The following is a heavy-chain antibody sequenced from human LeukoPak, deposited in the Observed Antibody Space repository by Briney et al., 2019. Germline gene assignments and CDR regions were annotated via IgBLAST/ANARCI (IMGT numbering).Heavy chain of an antibody. D-gene: IGHD2-21*02. CDR1: GYTFTGYY. CDR2: MNPNSGGT. CDR3: ARVPCGGDCYFDY. J-gene: IGHJ4*02. V-gene: IGHV1-2*02. Sequence: ASVKVSCKASGYTFTGYYMHWVRQAPGQGLEWMGWMNPNSGGTNYAQKFQGRVTMTRDTSISTAYMELSRLRSDDTAVYYCARVPCGGDCYFDYWGQGTLVTVSS.